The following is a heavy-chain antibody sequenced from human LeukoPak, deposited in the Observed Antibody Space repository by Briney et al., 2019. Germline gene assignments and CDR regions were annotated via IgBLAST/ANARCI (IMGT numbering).Heavy chain of an antibody. CDR1: GGTFSSYT. J-gene: IGHJ6*02. D-gene: IGHD2-21*01. Sequence: ASVKVSCKTSGGTFSSYTIRWVRQAPGQGLEWMGGIIPIFGTTNYAQKFQGRVTITADDSTRTAYMELSSLRSEDTAVYYCARVFFFKQKTAYEMDVWGQGTTVTVSS. CDR2: IIPIFGTT. CDR3: ARVFFFKQKTAYEMDV. V-gene: IGHV1-69*13.